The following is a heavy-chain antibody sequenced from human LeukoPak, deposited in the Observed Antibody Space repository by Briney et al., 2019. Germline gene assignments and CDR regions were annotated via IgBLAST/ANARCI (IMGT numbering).Heavy chain of an antibody. CDR1: GGSISSGSYY. Sequence: SETLSLTCTVSGGSISSGSYYWSWIRQPAGKGLEWIGRIYTSGSTNYNPSLKSRVTISVDTSKNQFSLKLSSVTAADTAVYYCASGHLRGSGFDYWGQGTLVTVSS. CDR3: ASGHLRGSGFDY. D-gene: IGHD3-10*01. CDR2: IYTSGST. J-gene: IGHJ4*02. V-gene: IGHV4-61*02.